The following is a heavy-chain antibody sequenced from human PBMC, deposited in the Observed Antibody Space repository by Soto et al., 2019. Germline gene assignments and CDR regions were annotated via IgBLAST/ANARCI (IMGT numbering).Heavy chain of an antibody. Sequence: SGPTLVNPTQTLTLTCTFSGFSLSTSGVGVGWIRQPPGKALEWLALIYWDDDKRYSPSLKSRLTITKDTSKNQVVLTMTNMDPVDTATYYCAHSLGYYDFWSGYSGYYYYMDVWGKGTTVTVSS. CDR3: AHSLGYYDFWSGYSGYYYYMDV. CDR1: GFSLSTSGVG. D-gene: IGHD3-3*01. V-gene: IGHV2-5*02. CDR2: IYWDDDK. J-gene: IGHJ6*03.